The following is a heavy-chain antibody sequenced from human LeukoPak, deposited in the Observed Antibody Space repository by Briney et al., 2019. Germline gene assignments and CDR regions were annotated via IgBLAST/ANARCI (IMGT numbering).Heavy chain of an antibody. Sequence: QPGRSLRLSCAASGLTFDDYAMHWVRQAPGKGLEWVAVISYDGSNKYYADSVKGRFTISRDNSKNTLYLQMNSLRAEDTAVYYCARDFRLGGRWGQGTLVTVSS. D-gene: IGHD4-23*01. V-gene: IGHV3-30*04. CDR1: GLTFDDYA. CDR3: ARDFRLGGR. J-gene: IGHJ4*02. CDR2: ISYDGSNK.